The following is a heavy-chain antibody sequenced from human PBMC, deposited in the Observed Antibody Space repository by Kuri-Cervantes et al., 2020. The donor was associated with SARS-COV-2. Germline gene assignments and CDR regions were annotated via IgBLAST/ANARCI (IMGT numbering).Heavy chain of an antibody. CDR1: GGTFSSYA. J-gene: IGHJ6*02. Sequence: SVKVSCKASGGTFSSYAISWVRQAPGQGLEWMGGIIPIFGTANYAQKFQGRVTITADESTSTAYMELSSLRSEDTAVYYCARRGGPYGDYGQRDYYYYGMDVWGQGTMVTVSS. V-gene: IGHV1-69*13. CDR2: IIPIFGTA. D-gene: IGHD4-17*01. CDR3: ARRGGPYGDYGQRDYYYYGMDV.